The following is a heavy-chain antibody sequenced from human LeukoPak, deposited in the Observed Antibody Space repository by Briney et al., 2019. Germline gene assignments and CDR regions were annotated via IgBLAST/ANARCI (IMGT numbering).Heavy chain of an antibody. CDR1: GGSISNYY. CDR3: ARAARYYYGSGSYEIDY. CDR2: IHNSGST. Sequence: PSETLSLTCTLSGGSISNYYWSWLRQTPGKGLEWIGYIHNSGSTKYNPSLKSPVSISVDTSKNHFSLKVNSVTAADTAVDYCARAARYYYGSGSYEIDYWGQGTLVTVSS. D-gene: IGHD3-10*01. V-gene: IGHV4-59*01. J-gene: IGHJ4*02.